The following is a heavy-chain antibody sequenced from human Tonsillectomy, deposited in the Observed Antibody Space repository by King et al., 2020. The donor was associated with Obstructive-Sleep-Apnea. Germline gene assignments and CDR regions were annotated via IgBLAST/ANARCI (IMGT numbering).Heavy chain of an antibody. Sequence: QLVQSGAEVKKPGGSVRVSCEASKYTFTSYDVNWVRQATGQGLEWMGWMNPNSGNTGYAQKFQGRVTMTRNTSISTAYMELSSLGSEDTAVYYCARGRIYAFDIWGQGTMVTVSS. CDR1: KYTFTSYD. V-gene: IGHV1-8*02. CDR3: ARGRIYAFDI. D-gene: IGHD2-21*01. J-gene: IGHJ3*02. CDR2: MNPNSGNT.